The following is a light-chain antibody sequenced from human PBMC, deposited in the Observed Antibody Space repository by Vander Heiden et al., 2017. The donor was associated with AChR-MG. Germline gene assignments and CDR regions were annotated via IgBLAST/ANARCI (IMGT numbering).Light chain of an antibody. CDR2: LEGSGSY. Sequence: QPVLTQSSSASASLGSSVKPTCTLCSGHSRYSIAWHQQQPGKAPRYLMKLEGSGSYNKGSGVPDRFSGSSSGADRYLTISNLQSEDEADYYCETWDSNIVVFGGGTKLTVL. V-gene: IGLV4-60*03. CDR1: SGHSRYS. CDR3: ETWDSNIVV. J-gene: IGLJ2*01.